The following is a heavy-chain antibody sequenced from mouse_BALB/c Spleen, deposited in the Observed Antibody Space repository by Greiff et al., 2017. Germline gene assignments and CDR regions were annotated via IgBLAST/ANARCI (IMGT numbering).Heavy chain of an antibody. D-gene: IGHD1-1*01. CDR2: IDPETGGT. Sequence: VQLQQSGAELVRAGASVTLSCKASGYTFTDYEMHWVKQTPVHGLEWIGAIDPETGGTAYNQKFKGKATLTADKSSSTAYMELRSLTSEDSAVYYCTWAITTVVATRAMDYWGQGTSVTVSS. V-gene: IGHV1-15*01. CDR3: TWAITTVVATRAMDY. J-gene: IGHJ4*01. CDR1: GYTFTDYE.